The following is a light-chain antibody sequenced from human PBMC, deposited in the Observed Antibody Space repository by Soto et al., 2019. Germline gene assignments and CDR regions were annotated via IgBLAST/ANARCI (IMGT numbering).Light chain of an antibody. J-gene: IGKJ2*01. CDR3: QQYNNWPYT. V-gene: IGKV3-15*01. Sequence: EIVMTQSPATLSVSPGERATLSCRASQSVSSNLAWYQQKPGQAPRLLIYGASTRATGIPARFSGRGSGTEFTLTISSLQSEYCAVYYCQQYNNWPYTFGQGTKLEIK. CDR2: GAS. CDR1: QSVSSN.